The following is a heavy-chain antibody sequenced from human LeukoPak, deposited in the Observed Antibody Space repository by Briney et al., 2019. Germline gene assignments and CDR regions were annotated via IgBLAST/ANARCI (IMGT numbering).Heavy chain of an antibody. CDR3: ARKDGQNYDSSGYYDY. CDR1: GGTLSSYA. J-gene: IGHJ4*02. V-gene: IGHV1-69*13. Sequence: SVTVSCTASGGTLSSYAISWVRQAPGQGLEWMGGIIPIFGTANYAQKFQGRVTITADESTSTAYMELSSLRSEDTAVYYCARKDGQNYDSSGYYDYWGQGTLVTVSS. D-gene: IGHD3-22*01. CDR2: IIPIFGTA.